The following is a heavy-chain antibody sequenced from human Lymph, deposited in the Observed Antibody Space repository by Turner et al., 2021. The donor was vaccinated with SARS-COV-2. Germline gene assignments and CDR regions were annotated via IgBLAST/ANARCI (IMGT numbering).Heavy chain of an antibody. Sequence: EVQLVESGGGLVQPGGSLSLSCAAAGLTVSSNYMSWVRQAPGKGLEWVSVIDSGGSTVYADSVKGRFTISRDNSKNTLYLQMNSLRAEDTAVYDCARDFREGAFDIWGQGTMVTISS. CDR2: IDSGGST. CDR1: GLTVSSNY. J-gene: IGHJ3*02. D-gene: IGHD3-10*01. CDR3: ARDFREGAFDI. V-gene: IGHV3-66*01.